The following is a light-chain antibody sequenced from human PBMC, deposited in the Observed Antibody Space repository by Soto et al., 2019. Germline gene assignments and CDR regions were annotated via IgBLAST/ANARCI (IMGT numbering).Light chain of an antibody. Sequence: EIPVTQSPATLSVSPGERATLSCRASQSVRSNLAWYQQKPGQAPRLVIYGASTRASGVPARFSGSGSGTEFTLTISSVQSEDFVVYYCQQYDRWWTFGQGTKVEI. CDR1: QSVRSN. V-gene: IGKV3D-15*01. CDR2: GAS. J-gene: IGKJ1*01. CDR3: QQYDRWWT.